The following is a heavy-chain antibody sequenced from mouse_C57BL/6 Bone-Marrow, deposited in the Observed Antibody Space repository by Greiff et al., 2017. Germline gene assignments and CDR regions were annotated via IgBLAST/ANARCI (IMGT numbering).Heavy chain of an antibody. J-gene: IGHJ3*01. Sequence: QVQLQQSGAELVQPGASVKLSCKASGYTFTSYGMHWVKQRPGQGLEWIGMIHPNSGTTNYNEKIKSQATLTVDTSSSAASMQLSSLTAEDSAVYYCARGRRFAYWGQGTLVTVSA. CDR1: GYTFTSYG. CDR2: IHPNSGTT. V-gene: IGHV1-64*01. CDR3: ARGRRFAY.